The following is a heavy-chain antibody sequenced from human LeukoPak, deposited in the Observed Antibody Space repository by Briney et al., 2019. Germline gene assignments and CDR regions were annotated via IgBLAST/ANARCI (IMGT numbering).Heavy chain of an antibody. CDR3: ATLYYYDSSGYYYNWFDP. D-gene: IGHD3-22*01. CDR2: FDPEDGET. Sequence: ASVKVPCKVSGYTLTELSMHWVRQAPGKGLEWMGGFDPEDGETIYAQKFQGRVTMTEDTSTDTAYMELSSLRSEDTAVYYCATLYYYDSSGYYYNWFDPWGQGTLVTVSS. V-gene: IGHV1-24*01. J-gene: IGHJ5*02. CDR1: GYTLTELS.